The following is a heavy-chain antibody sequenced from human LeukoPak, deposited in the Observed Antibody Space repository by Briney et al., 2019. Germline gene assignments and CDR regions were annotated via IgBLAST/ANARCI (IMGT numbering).Heavy chain of an antibody. CDR2: IRYDGSNK. J-gene: IGHJ4*02. CDR1: GFTFSSYA. V-gene: IGHV3-30*02. D-gene: IGHD1-26*01. CDR3: AKAREWELIYYFDY. Sequence: PGRSLRLSCAASGFTFSSYAMHWVRQAPGKGLEWVAFIRYDGSNKYYADSVKGRFTISRDNSKNTLYLQMNSLRAEDTAVYYCAKAREWELIYYFDYWGQGTLVTVSS.